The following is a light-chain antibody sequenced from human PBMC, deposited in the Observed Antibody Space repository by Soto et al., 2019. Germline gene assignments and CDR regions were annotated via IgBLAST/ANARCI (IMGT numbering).Light chain of an antibody. CDR3: QHYNSYSEA. CDR2: KAS. J-gene: IGKJ1*01. V-gene: IGKV1-5*03. CDR1: QTISSW. Sequence: DIQRTQSPSTLSGSVGDRVTITCRASQTISSWLAWYQQKPGKAPKLLIYKASTLKSGVPSRFSGSGSGTEFTLTISSLQPDDFATYYCQHYNSYSEAFGKGTKVELK.